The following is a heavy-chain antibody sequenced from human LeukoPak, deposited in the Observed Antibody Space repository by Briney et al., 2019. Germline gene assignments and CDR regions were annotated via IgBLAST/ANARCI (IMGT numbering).Heavy chain of an antibody. V-gene: IGHV1-2*02. CDR1: GYTFIGYY. Sequence: SSVKVSCKASGYTFIGYYMHWVRQAPGQGLEWMGWINLNSGGPNYAQKFQARVTMTRDTSINTAYMELSSLRSDDTAVYYCARGSRSITGTTGANYYYYMDVWGKGTTVTVSS. J-gene: IGHJ6*03. CDR2: INLNSGGP. D-gene: IGHD1-7*01. CDR3: ARGSRSITGTTGANYYYYMDV.